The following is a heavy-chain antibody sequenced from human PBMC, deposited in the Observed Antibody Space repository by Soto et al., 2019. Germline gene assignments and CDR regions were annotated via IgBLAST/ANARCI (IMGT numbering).Heavy chain of an antibody. CDR3: ARGPDRYSGYEGAFDI. Sequence: PXETLSLTCAVSGCSISSGGYSWSWIRQPPGKGLEWIGYIYHSGSTYYNPPLKSRVTISVDTSKNQFSLKLSSVTAADTAVYYCARGPDRYSGYEGAFDIWGQGTMVTVSS. CDR1: GCSISSGGYS. CDR2: IYHSGST. D-gene: IGHD5-12*01. J-gene: IGHJ3*02. V-gene: IGHV4-30-2*02.